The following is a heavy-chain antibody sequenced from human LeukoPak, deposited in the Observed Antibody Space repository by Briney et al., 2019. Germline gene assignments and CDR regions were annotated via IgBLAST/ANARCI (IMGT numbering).Heavy chain of an antibody. CDR3: ARVGYSDSSGSR. CDR2: ISAYNGNT. CDR1: GYTFTTYG. Sequence: ASVKVSCKASGYTFTTYGISWVRQAPGQGLEWMGWISAYNGNTSYAQKFQGRVTMTTDTSTTTAYMKTRSLRSDDTAVYYCARVGYSDSSGSRWGQGTLVTVSS. D-gene: IGHD3-22*01. J-gene: IGHJ4*02. V-gene: IGHV1-18*01.